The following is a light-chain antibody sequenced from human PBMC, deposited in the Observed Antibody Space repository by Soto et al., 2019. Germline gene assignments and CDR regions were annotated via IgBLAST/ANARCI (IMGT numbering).Light chain of an antibody. CDR2: GES. CDR1: QSVNSGY. J-gene: IGKJ4*01. Sequence: ELVLTQSPGTLSLSPGDRATLSCRASQSVNSGYLAWYQQRTGQSPRLLIYGESSRATGIPDRLSGSGSGTDFNLTISRLEPEDFAMYYCHKYGSSPLTCGGGTKVDIK. CDR3: HKYGSSPLT. V-gene: IGKV3-20*01.